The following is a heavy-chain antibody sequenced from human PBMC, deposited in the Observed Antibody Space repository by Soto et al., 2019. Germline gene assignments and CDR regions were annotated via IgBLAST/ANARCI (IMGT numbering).Heavy chain of an antibody. J-gene: IGHJ4*02. CDR2: LNNDGSQT. Sequence: ESGGTLVQPGGSLRLSCAVSGFTFSGYWMSWVRQAPGKGLEWVAILNNDGSQTNYVDSVRGRFSISRDNTKNSLYLQMNSLRVEDTAVYFCARGGGHNLEYWGQGVLVTVSS. CDR3: ARGGGHNLEY. V-gene: IGHV3-7*04. CDR1: GFTFSGYW. D-gene: IGHD1-1*01.